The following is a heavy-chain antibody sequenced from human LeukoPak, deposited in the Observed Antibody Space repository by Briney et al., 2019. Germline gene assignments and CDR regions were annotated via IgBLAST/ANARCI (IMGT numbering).Heavy chain of an antibody. CDR3: ARANYVWGSYRYTYLFDY. D-gene: IGHD3-16*02. CDR1: GGSFSGYY. V-gene: IGHV4-34*01. CDR2: INHSGST. Sequence: SETLSLTCAVYGGSFSGYYWSWIRQPPGKGLGWIGEINHSGSTNYNPSLKSRVTISVDTSKNQFSLKLSSVTAADTAVYYCARANYVWGSYRYTYLFDYWGQGTLVTVSS. J-gene: IGHJ4*02.